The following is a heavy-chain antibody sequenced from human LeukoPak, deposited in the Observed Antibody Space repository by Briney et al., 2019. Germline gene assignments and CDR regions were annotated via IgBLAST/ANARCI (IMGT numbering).Heavy chain of an antibody. CDR3: AKFDSSGYPRAPLGY. Sequence: GGSLRLSCAASGFTFSSYAMSWVRQAPGKGLEWVSAISGSGGSTSYADSVKGRFTISRDNSKNTLYLQMNILRAEDTAVYYCAKFDSSGYPRAPLGYWGQGTLVTVSS. V-gene: IGHV3-23*01. CDR2: ISGSGGST. J-gene: IGHJ4*02. D-gene: IGHD3-22*01. CDR1: GFTFSSYA.